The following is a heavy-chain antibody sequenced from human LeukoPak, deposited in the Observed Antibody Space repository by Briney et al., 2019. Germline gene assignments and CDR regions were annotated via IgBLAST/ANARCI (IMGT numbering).Heavy chain of an antibody. CDR2: IYYSGST. CDR1: GGSISSGDYY. D-gene: IGHD6-6*01. CDR3: ARQRSSSSEFDP. J-gene: IGHJ5*02. Sequence: SETLSLTCTVSGGSISSGDYYWSWIRQPPGKGLEWIGYIYYSGSTYYNPSLKSRVTISVDTSKNQFSLKLTSVTAADTAVYYCARQRSSSSEFDPWGQGTLVTVSS. V-gene: IGHV4-30-4*01.